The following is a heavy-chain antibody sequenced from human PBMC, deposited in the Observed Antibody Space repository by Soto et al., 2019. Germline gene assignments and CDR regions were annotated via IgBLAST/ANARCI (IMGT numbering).Heavy chain of an antibody. Sequence: GGSLRLSCVASGFTFNNYGMHWVRQSPDKGLEWVALISYDGRKEYSADSVKGRFTISRDNSKNTLYLQMNSLRAEDTAVYYCAKRLKDCAASKCFFGMDVRGQGTTVTVSS. CDR1: GFTFNNYG. D-gene: IGHD2-15*01. CDR3: AKRLKDCAASKCFFGMDV. J-gene: IGHJ6*02. CDR2: ISYDGRKE. V-gene: IGHV3-30*18.